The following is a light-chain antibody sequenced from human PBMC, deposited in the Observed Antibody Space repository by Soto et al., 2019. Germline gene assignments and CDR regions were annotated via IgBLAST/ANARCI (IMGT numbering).Light chain of an antibody. CDR3: QQSYSTPRT. CDR1: HSINNF. V-gene: IGKV1-39*01. CDR2: AAS. Sequence: TPLTLSPTSLSCSVRVRVSIPCRASHSINNFLNWYQQNPGKAPKLLIYAASSLQSGVPARFSGSGSGTDFTLTISSLQPEDFAIYYCQQSYSTPRTFGRGTKVDIK. J-gene: IGKJ4*02.